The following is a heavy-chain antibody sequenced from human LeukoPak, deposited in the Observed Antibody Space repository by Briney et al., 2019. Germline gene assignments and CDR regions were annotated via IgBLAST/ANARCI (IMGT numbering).Heavy chain of an antibody. CDR1: GGSISHYF. J-gene: IGHJ5*02. CDR2: VYSSGIT. CDR3: AREGDFITMVRGAYFDP. Sequence: NASETLSLTCTVSGGSISHYFWSWIRQPPGQGLEWIGYVYSSGITNYNPSLKSRVIISVDASRNQFSLKMRSMTAADTAVYYCAREGDFITMVRGAYFDPWGQGTLVTVSS. V-gene: IGHV4-59*01. D-gene: IGHD3-10*01.